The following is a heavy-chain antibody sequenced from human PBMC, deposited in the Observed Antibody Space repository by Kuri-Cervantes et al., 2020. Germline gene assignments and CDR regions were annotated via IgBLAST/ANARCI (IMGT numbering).Heavy chain of an antibody. CDR1: GYTFTSYY. Sequence: ASVKVSCKASGYTFTSYYMHWVRQAPGQGLEWMGWINPNSGGTNYAQKFQGWVTMTRDTSISTAYMELRSLRSDDTAVYYCARDAPGYSSSWYIPNFDYWGQGTLVTVSS. J-gene: IGHJ4*02. CDR2: INPNSGGT. V-gene: IGHV1-2*04. CDR3: ARDAPGYSSSWYIPNFDY. D-gene: IGHD6-13*01.